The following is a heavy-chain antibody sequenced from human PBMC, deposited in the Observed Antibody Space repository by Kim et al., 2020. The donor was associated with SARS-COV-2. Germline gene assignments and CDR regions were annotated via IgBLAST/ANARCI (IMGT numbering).Heavy chain of an antibody. V-gene: IGHV3-48*02. CDR3: ASDFCGSETYAKRGEY. J-gene: IGHJ4*02. CDR2: ISGGGSTK. Sequence: GGSLRLSCAAFGYSFSSYSMHWVRQVPGKGLECISDISGGGSTKSYADSVKGRFTISRDIAKKILYLQMNSLRDEDTAVYYCASDFCGSETYAKRGEYWGQGTLVTVSS. CDR1: GYSFSSYS. D-gene: IGHD3-10*01.